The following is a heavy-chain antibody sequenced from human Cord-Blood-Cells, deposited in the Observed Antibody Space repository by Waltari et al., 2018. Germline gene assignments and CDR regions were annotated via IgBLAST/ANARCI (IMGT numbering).Heavy chain of an antibody. CDR2: IYYSGST. CDR3: ARQVRVFGVVIGQGSIDY. V-gene: IGHV4-39*01. J-gene: IGHJ4*02. Sequence: QLQLQESGPGLVKPSETLSLTCPVSGGSISSRSYYWGWIRQPPGKGLEWIGSIYYSGSTYYNPSLKSRVTISVDTSKNQFSLKLSSVTAADTAVYYCARQVRVFGVVIGQGSIDYWGQGTLVTVSS. CDR1: GGSISSRSYY. D-gene: IGHD3-3*01.